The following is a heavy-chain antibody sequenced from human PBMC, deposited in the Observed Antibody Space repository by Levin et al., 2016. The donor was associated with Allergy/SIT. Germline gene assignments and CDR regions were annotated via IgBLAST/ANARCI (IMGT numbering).Heavy chain of an antibody. CDR1: GYTFTSYA. CDR2: IDAGYDNT. D-gene: IGHD4-23*01. J-gene: IGHJ4*02. Sequence: ASVKVSCKASGYTFTSYAMHWVRQAPGQRPEWMGWIDAGYDNTRYSQKFQGRVTITRDTSATIVYMELSSLRSEDTAVYYCARGGNSFLDYWGQGTLVTVSS. CDR3: ARGGNSFLDY. V-gene: IGHV1-3*01.